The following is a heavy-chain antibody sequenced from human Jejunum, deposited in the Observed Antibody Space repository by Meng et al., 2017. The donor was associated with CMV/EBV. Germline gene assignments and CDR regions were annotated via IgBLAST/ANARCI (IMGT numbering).Heavy chain of an antibody. CDR3: ARVVLYYYGMDV. CDR1: GYSVRSGSYF. CDR2: IYYSGDT. J-gene: IGHJ6*02. V-gene: IGHV4-61*01. Sequence: SGYSVRSGSYFWSWIRQPPGKGLESIGYIYYSGDTNYNPSLKSRATISVDRSKNQFSLRLRSVTAADTAVYYCARVVLYYYGMDVWGHGTTVTVSS. D-gene: IGHD6-6*01.